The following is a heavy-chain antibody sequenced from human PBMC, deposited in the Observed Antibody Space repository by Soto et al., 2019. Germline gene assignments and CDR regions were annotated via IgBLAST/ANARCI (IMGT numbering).Heavy chain of an antibody. J-gene: IGHJ5*02. D-gene: IGHD2-8*01. CDR2: INPNSGGT. CDR3: ARAAGYCTNGVCYSVSTSQGP. CDR1: GYTFTGYY. Sequence: ASVKVSCKASGYTFTGYYMHWVRQAPGQGLEWMGWINPNSGGTNYAQKFQGRVTMTRDTSISTAYMELSRLRSDDTAVYYCARAAGYCTNGVCYSVSTSQGPWGQGTLVTVYS. V-gene: IGHV1-2*02.